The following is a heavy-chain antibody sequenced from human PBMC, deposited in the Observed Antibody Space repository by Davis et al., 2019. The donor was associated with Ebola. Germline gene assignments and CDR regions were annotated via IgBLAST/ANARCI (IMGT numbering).Heavy chain of an antibody. CDR1: GGSISSYY. J-gene: IGHJ4*02. D-gene: IGHD6-13*01. CDR3: ARLRGSSSWYGLYYFDY. Sequence: SETLSLTCTVSGGSISSYYWSWIRQPPGKGLEWIGYIYYSGSTNYNPSLKSRVTISVDTSKNQFSLKLSSVTAADTAVYYCARLRGSSSWYGLYYFDYWGQGTLVTVSS. V-gene: IGHV4-59*08. CDR2: IYYSGST.